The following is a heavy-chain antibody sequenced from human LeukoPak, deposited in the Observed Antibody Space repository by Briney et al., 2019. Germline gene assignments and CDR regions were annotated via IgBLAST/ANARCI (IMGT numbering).Heavy chain of an antibody. CDR2: IKQDGSEK. D-gene: IGHD2-8*02. CDR1: GFTFSSYW. CDR3: ARDGGSYCTGNLCYKDGFFDY. J-gene: IGHJ4*02. Sequence: GGSLRLSCAASGFTFSSYWMSWVRQAPGKGLKWLANIKQDGSEKYYVDSVKGRFTISRDNAKNSLYLQLSSLRAEEMAVYYCARDGGSYCTGNLCYKDGFFDYWGQGTLVTVSS. V-gene: IGHV3-7*01.